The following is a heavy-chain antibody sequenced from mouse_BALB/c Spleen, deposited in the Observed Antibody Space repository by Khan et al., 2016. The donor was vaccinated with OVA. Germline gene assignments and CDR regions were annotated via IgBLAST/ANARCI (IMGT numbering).Heavy chain of an antibody. D-gene: IGHD2-10*01. CDR2: IWGDGST. CDR3: ARAYYGNYREAMDY. Sequence: VELVESGPGLVAPSQSLSITCTVSGFSLNGYGVNWVRQPPGKDPEWLGMIWGDGSTDYNSVLKSRLSISKDKSKSQVFLKMNSLQTDDTAMYYCARAYYGNYREAMDYWGQGTSVTVSS. V-gene: IGHV2-6-7*01. J-gene: IGHJ4*01. CDR1: GFSLNGYG.